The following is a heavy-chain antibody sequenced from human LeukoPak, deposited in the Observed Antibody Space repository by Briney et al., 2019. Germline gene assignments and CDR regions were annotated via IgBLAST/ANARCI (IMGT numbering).Heavy chain of an antibody. CDR1: GGSFSIYY. CDR3: AREDGYYFDY. CDR2: IYFSGST. V-gene: IGHV4-59*01. D-gene: IGHD5-24*01. J-gene: IGHJ4*02. Sequence: SETLSLTCTVSGGSFSIYYWSWIRQPPGKGLEWIGYIYFSGSTNYNPSLRSRVTVSVDTSKNQFSLKLSSVTAADTAVYYCAREDGYYFDYWGQGILVTVSS.